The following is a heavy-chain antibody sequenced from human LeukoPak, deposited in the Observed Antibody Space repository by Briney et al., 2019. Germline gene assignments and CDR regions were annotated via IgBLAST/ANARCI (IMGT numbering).Heavy chain of an antibody. D-gene: IGHD6-13*01. Sequence: GGSLRLSCAASGFTFSSYAMSWVRQAPGKGLEWVSVISGAGGSTNYADSVKGRFTISRDNSKNTLYLQMNSLRAEDTAVYYCAKRFSSSWYYFDYWGQGTLVTVSS. CDR1: GFTFSSYA. CDR2: ISGAGGST. V-gene: IGHV3-23*01. J-gene: IGHJ4*02. CDR3: AKRFSSSWYYFDY.